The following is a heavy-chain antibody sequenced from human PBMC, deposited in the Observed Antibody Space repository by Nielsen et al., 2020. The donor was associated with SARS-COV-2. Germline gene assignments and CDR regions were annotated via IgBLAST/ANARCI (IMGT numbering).Heavy chain of an antibody. V-gene: IGHV3-23*03. Sequence: GESLNLSCAASGVTLNNYAMNLVRQAPGKGLEWVSVIYSAGSSTSYADPVKGRFTISRDNSKTTLYLQMNSLRAEDTAVYYCAKASADGLYGMDVWGQGTTVTVSS. CDR3: AKASADGLYGMDV. J-gene: IGHJ6*02. D-gene: IGHD5-24*01. CDR2: IYSAGSST. CDR1: GVTLNNYA.